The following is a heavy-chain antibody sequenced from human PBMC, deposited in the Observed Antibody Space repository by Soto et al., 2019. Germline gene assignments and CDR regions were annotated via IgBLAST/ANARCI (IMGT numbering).Heavy chain of an antibody. J-gene: IGHJ4*02. CDR2: IYYSGST. CDR3: XXXXXXXXTXFDY. V-gene: IGHV4-39*01. CDR1: GGSISSSSSY. Sequence: QLQLQESGPGLVKPSETLSLTCTVSGGSISSSSSYWGWIRQPPGKGLEWIGSIYYSGSTYYNPSLKSRGTISVDTSKTQFSLKLNSVTAADTAVYYXXXXXXXXXTXFDYWGQGTLVTVSS.